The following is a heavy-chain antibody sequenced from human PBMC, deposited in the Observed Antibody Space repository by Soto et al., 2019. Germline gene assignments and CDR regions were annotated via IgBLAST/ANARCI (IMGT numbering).Heavy chain of an antibody. Sequence: QVQLQESGPGLVKPSETLSLTCTVSGGSLSGYYWSWIRQPPGKGLEWIGYIYYDGSTNYNPSLKSRITISLDTTINLFSLMITSVTAADTAVYYGARPSQGGVLYYWGQGTLVTVSS. V-gene: IGHV4-59*08. CDR3: ARPSQGGVLYY. D-gene: IGHD3-16*01. J-gene: IGHJ4*02. CDR2: IYYDGST. CDR1: GGSLSGYY.